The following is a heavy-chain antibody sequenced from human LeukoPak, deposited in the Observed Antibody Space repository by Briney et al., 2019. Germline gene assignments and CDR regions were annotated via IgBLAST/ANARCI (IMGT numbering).Heavy chain of an antibody. CDR1: GYTFTSYY. D-gene: IGHD3-10*01. CDR2: MNPNSGNT. J-gene: IGHJ3*02. V-gene: IGHV1-8*01. Sequence: ASVKVSCKASGYTFTSYYINWVPQATGQGLEWMGWMNPNSGNTGYAQKFQGRVTMTRNTSISTAYMELSSLRSEDKAVYYCARDPGISQSGMAFDIWGQGTMVTVSS. CDR3: ARDPGISQSGMAFDI.